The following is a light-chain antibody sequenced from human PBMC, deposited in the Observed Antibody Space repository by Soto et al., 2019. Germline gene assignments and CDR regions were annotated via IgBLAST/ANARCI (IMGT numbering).Light chain of an antibody. Sequence: DIQLTQSPSFLSTSVGDRVTITCRASQGISSYLAWYQQKPGEAPKLLIYAASTLQSGVPSRFSGSGSETEFTLTISSLQPEDSATYYCQQLNSYPITFGQGTRLEMK. CDR3: QQLNSYPIT. V-gene: IGKV1-9*01. CDR2: AAS. CDR1: QGISSY. J-gene: IGKJ5*01.